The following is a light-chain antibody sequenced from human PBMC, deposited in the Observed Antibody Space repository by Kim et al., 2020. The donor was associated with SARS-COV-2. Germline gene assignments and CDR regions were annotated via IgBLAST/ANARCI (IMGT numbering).Light chain of an antibody. Sequence: DIQMTQSPSSLSTSIGDRVTITCRASQGIGNDLGWYQQKPGKAPKRLIYAASSLQSGVPSRFSGSGSGTKFTLTINNVQPEDFATYYCLQHNTYPLTFGQGTRVEI. CDR1: QGIGND. CDR2: AAS. CDR3: LQHNTYPLT. V-gene: IGKV1-17*02. J-gene: IGKJ1*01.